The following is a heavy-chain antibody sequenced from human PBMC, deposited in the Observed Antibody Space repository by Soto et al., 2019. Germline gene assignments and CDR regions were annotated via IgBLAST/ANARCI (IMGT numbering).Heavy chain of an antibody. Sequence: VKVSCKASGFTFTSSAVQWVRQARGQRLEWIGWIVVGSGNTNYAQKLQGRVTMTTDTSTSTAYMELRSLRSDDTAVYYCARDHGNWNDVGYWGQGTLVTVSS. J-gene: IGHJ4*02. CDR2: IVVGSGNT. CDR3: ARDHGNWNDVGY. CDR1: GFTFTSSA. D-gene: IGHD1-1*01. V-gene: IGHV1-58*01.